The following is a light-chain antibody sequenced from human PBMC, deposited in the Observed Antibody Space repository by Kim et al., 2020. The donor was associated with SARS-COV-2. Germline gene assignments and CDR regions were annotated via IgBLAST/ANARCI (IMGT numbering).Light chain of an antibody. CDR2: GAS. CDR3: KQYNNWPRT. V-gene: IGKV3-15*01. CDR1: QSVSSN. Sequence: EIVMTQSPATLSVSPGERATLSCRASQSVSSNLAWYQQKPGQAPRLVIYGASTRATGIPARFSGSGSGTEFTLTISSLQSEDFVVYYCKQYNNWPRTFGQGTKLEI. J-gene: IGKJ1*01.